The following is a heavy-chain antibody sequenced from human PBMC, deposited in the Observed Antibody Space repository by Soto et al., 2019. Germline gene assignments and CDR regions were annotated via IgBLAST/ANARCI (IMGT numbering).Heavy chain of an antibody. J-gene: IGHJ4*02. D-gene: IGHD6-6*01. V-gene: IGHV3-30*18. CDR2: ISYDGGNK. CDR1: GFTFGSYG. CDR3: AKDLVGD. Sequence: QVQLVESGGGVVQPGRSLRLSCAASGFTFGSYGMHWVRQAPGKGLEWVAVISYDGGNKYYADSVKGRFTISRDNSKNTLYLQMNSLRAEDTAVYHCAKDLVGDWGQGTLVTVSS.